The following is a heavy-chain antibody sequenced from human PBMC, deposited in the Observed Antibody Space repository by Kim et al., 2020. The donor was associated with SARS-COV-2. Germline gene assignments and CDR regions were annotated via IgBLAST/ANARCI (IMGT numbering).Heavy chain of an antibody. J-gene: IGHJ4*02. V-gene: IGHV4-59*01. CDR2: ISHSGST. Sequence: SETLPLTCTVSGGSFRGFYWGWIRQTPGEAPEWIGHISHSGSTTYNPSLSSRVTISLDTSKNQFSLQLRSLTAEDTAVYFCARDSSPFRWYLWGQGTLVTVSS. D-gene: IGHD6-13*01. CDR1: GGSFRGFY. CDR3: ARDSSPFRWYL.